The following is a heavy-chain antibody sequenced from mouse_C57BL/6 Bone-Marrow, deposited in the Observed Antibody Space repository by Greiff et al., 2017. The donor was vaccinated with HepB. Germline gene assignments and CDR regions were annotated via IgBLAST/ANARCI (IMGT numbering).Heavy chain of an antibody. J-gene: IGHJ2*01. CDR3: ARWYYYGSRYYFDY. D-gene: IGHD1-1*01. V-gene: IGHV1-81*01. Sequence: QVQLQQSGAELARPGASVKLSCKASGYTFTSYGISWVKQRTGQGLEWIGEIYPRSGNTYYNEKFKGKATLTADKSSSTAYMELRSLTSEDSAVYFCARWYYYGSRYYFDYWGQGTTLTVSS. CDR1: GYTFTSYG. CDR2: IYPRSGNT.